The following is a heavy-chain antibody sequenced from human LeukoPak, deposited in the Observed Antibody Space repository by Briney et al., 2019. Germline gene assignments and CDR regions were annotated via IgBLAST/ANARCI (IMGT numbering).Heavy chain of an antibody. Sequence: GASVKVSCKASEYTFTSYDINWVRQATGQGLEWMGWINPNSGGTNYAQKFQGRVTMTRDTSISTAYMELSRLRSDDTAVYYCARGLGIVGATNYYYGMDVWGQGTTVTVSS. CDR3: ARGLGIVGATNYYYGMDV. CDR1: EYTFTSYD. CDR2: INPNSGGT. D-gene: IGHD1-26*01. V-gene: IGHV1-2*02. J-gene: IGHJ6*02.